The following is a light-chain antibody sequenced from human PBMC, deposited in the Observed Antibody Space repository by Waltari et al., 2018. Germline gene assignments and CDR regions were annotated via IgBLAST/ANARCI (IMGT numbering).Light chain of an antibody. CDR2: EVN. J-gene: IGLJ3*02. V-gene: IGLV2-8*01. CDR3: SSYAGSNLWV. Sequence: QSALTQPPSASGSPGQSVTISCTGTSSDVGGYNSVSWYQQHPGKAPKLMIYEVNKRPSGVPDRFSGSKSGNTASLTVSGLQAEDEADYYCSSYAGSNLWVFGGGTKLTVL. CDR1: SSDVGGYNS.